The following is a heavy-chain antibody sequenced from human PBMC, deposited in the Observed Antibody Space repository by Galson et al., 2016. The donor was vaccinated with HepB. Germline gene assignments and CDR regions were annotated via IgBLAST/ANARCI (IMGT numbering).Heavy chain of an antibody. D-gene: IGHD7-27*01. Sequence: SLRLSCAASGFTFSSYGMSWVRQAPGRRLEWVANIKQDGSREEYVDSVKGRFTISRDNAKKSLYLQMNSLRVEDTAVYFCAREDTGGFDPWGQGTLVTVSS. CDR3: AREDTGGFDP. CDR1: GFTFSSYG. CDR2: IKQDGSRE. J-gene: IGHJ5*02. V-gene: IGHV3-7*01.